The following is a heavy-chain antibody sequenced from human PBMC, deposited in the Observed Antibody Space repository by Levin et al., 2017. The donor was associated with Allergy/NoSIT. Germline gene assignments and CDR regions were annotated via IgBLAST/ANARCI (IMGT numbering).Heavy chain of an antibody. J-gene: IGHJ4*02. Sequence: GESLKISCAASGFTFNSYTMNWVRQAPGKGLEWVSSISSTSSYIYYADSVKGRFTISRDNAKNSLYLQMNSLRADDTAVYYCARVIAVAGTWGIVAYFDYWGQGTLVTVSS. V-gene: IGHV3-21*01. CDR3: ARVIAVAGTWGIVAYFDY. CDR2: ISSTSSYI. D-gene: IGHD6-19*01. CDR1: GFTFNSYT.